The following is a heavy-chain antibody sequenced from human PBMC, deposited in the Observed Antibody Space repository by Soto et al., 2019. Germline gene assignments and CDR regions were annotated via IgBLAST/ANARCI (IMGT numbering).Heavy chain of an antibody. CDR3: ARDASEYPRGDFDY. Sequence: EVQLVESGGGLVKPGGSLRLSCAASGFTFSSYSMNWVRQAPGKGLEWVSSISSSSSYIYYADSVKGRFTISRDNAKNSLYLQMNSLRAEDTAVYYCARDASEYPRGDFDYWGQGTLVTVSS. CDR1: GFTFSSYS. D-gene: IGHD2-2*02. V-gene: IGHV3-21*01. CDR2: ISSSSSYI. J-gene: IGHJ4*02.